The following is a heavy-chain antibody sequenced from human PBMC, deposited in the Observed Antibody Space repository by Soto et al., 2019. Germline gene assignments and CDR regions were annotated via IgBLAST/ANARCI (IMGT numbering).Heavy chain of an antibody. Sequence: GGSLRLSCAPSGFTFSSYWMSWVRQAPGKGLEWVANIQQDGSEKYYVDSVKGRFTISRDNAKNSLYLQMNSLRAEDTAVYYCARDYCSSTSCYSYYYYGMDVWGQGTTVTVSS. V-gene: IGHV3-7*03. J-gene: IGHJ6*02. D-gene: IGHD2-2*01. CDR2: IQQDGSEK. CDR3: ARDYCSSTSCYSYYYYGMDV. CDR1: GFTFSSYW.